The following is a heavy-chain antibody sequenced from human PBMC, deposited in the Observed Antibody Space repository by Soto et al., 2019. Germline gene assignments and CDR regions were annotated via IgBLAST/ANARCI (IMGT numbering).Heavy chain of an antibody. CDR2: INHSGST. CDR1: GGSFSGYY. V-gene: IGHV4-34*01. CDR3: AREGIAAINFDY. Sequence: SETLSLTCAVYGGSFSGYYWSWIRQPPGKGLEWIGEINHSGSTNYNPSLKSRVTISVDTSKNQFSLKLSSVAAADTAVYYRAREGIAAINFDYWGQGTLVTVSS. D-gene: IGHD6-25*01. J-gene: IGHJ4*02.